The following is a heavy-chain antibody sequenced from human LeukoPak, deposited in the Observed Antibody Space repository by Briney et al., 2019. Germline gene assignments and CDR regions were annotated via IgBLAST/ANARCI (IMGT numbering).Heavy chain of an antibody. J-gene: IGHJ4*02. CDR2: IYYSGST. Sequence: PSETLSLTCTVSGGSISSYFRSWIRQPPGKGLEWIGYIYYSGSTNYNPSLKSRVTISVDTSKNQFSLRLSSVTAADTAVYYCARGAGNFDYWGQGTLVTVSS. CDR1: GGSISSYF. CDR3: ARGAGNFDY. D-gene: IGHD6-19*01. V-gene: IGHV4-59*01.